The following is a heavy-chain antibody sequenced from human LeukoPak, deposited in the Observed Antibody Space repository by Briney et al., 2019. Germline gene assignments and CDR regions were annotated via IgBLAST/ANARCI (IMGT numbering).Heavy chain of an antibody. CDR2: ISSSGDST. Sequence: GGSLRLSCAASGFTFGSYAMIWVRQAPGKGLEWVSTISSSGDSTYYADSVKGRFTISRDNSKNTLYLQMNSLRAEDTAVYFCAKGYSGSYSAFDYWGQGTLVTVSS. D-gene: IGHD1-26*01. V-gene: IGHV3-23*01. J-gene: IGHJ4*02. CDR1: GFTFGSYA. CDR3: AKGYSGSYSAFDY.